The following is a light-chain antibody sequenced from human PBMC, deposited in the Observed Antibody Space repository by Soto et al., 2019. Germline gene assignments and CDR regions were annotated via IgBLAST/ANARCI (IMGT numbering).Light chain of an antibody. J-gene: IGKJ2*01. CDR1: QSVSSSY. V-gene: IGKV3-20*01. CDR2: GAS. CDR3: QQYPGYT. Sequence: EIVLTQSPGTLSLSPRERATLSCRASQSVSSSYLAWYQQKPGQAPRLLIYGASGRATGIPDRFSGSGSGTDFTLTISRLEPEDFAVYYCQQYPGYTFGQGTKLEIK.